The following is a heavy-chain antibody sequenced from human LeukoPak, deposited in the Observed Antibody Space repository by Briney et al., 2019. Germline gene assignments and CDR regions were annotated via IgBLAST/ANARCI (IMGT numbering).Heavy chain of an antibody. D-gene: IGHD5-24*01. CDR3: AKRGMGTVDY. Sequence: GGSLRLSCAASGFTFSSYGMHWVRQAPGKGLEWVAFIQYDGSNKYYADSVEGRFTISRDNSKNTLYLQMNSLRAEDTAVYYCAKRGMGTVDYWGQGTLVTVSS. CDR2: IQYDGSNK. J-gene: IGHJ4*02. V-gene: IGHV3-30*02. CDR1: GFTFSSYG.